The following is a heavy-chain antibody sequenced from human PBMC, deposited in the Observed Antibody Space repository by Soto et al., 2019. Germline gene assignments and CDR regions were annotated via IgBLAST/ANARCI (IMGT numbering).Heavy chain of an antibody. CDR2: ISGSGGST. CDR3: AKDRTVTRGSFDI. J-gene: IGHJ3*02. CDR1: GFTFSSYA. D-gene: IGHD4-17*01. Sequence: PVGSLRLSCAASGFTFSSYAMSWVRQAPGKGLEWVSAISGSGGSTYYADSVKGRFTISRDNSKNTLYLQMNSLRAEDTAVYYCAKDRTVTRGSFDIWGQGTMVTVSS. V-gene: IGHV3-23*01.